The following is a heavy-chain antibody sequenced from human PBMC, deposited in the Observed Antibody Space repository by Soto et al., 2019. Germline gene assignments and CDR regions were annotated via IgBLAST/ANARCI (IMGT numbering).Heavy chain of an antibody. D-gene: IGHD6-13*01. CDR1: GYTFTGYY. J-gene: IGHJ6*02. CDR2: INPNSGGT. CDR3: AREIGSSWHYHYYGMDV. V-gene: IGHV1-2*04. Sequence: QVQLVQSGAEVKKPGASVKVSCKASGYTFTGYYMHWVRQAPGQGLEWMGWINPNSGGTNYAQKFQGWVTMTRDTSISTAYMELSRLRSDDTAVYYCAREIGSSWHYHYYGMDVWGQGTTVTVSS.